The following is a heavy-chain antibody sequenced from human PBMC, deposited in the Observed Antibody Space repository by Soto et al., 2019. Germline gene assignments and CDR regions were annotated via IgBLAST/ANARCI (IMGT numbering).Heavy chain of an antibody. CDR1: GFSFSGYY. CDR2: ISGSGSSV. D-gene: IGHD1-1*01. CDR3: ARWNGGSDC. J-gene: IGHJ4*02. Sequence: QVQLMESGGGLVKPGGSLRLSCAASGFSFSGYYMSWTRQAPGKGPEWISYISGSGSSVYYTDSVKGRFTISRDNTKNSLYLQMNSLRADDTGVYYCARWNGGSDCWGQGTLVTVSS. V-gene: IGHV3-11*01.